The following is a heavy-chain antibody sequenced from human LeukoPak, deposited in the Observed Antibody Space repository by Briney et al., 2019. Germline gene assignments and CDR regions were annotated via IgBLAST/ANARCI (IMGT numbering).Heavy chain of an antibody. D-gene: IGHD6-13*01. J-gene: IGHJ6*03. V-gene: IGHV1-2*04. CDR2: INPNSGGT. Sequence: ASVKVSCKASGYTFTGYYMHWVRQAPGQGLEWMGWINPNSGGTNYAQKFQGWVTMTRDTSISTAYMELSRLRSDDTAVYYCARDPGIAAAITPHYYYYYMDVWGKGTTVTVSS. CDR1: GYTFTGYY. CDR3: ARDPGIAAAITPHYYYYYMDV.